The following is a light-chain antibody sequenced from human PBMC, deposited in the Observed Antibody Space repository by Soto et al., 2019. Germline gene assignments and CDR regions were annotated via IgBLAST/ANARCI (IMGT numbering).Light chain of an antibody. CDR2: DVS. CDR1: SSDVGGYNY. V-gene: IGLV2-14*01. CDR3: SSYTSSSTLGGV. Sequence: QSALTQPASVSGSPGQSITISCTGTSSDVGGYNYVSWYQQHPGKAPKLMIYDVSNRPSGVSNRFSGSKSGNTASPTISGLQAEYEADYYCSSYTSSSTLGGVFGTGTKVTVL. J-gene: IGLJ1*01.